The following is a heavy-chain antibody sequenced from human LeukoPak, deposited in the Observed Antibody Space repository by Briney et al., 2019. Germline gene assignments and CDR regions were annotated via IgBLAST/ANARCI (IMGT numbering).Heavy chain of an antibody. CDR1: GSTFTGYF. CDR2: INPNSGGT. D-gene: IGHD3-22*01. CDR3: TRGERLTLNHYDSSGYDYLEDY. Sequence: ASVKLSCKASGSTFTGYFMHWVRQAPGQGLEWRGWINPNSGGTNSAQKFQGRVSMTRDTSISTVYMELSSLRSDDTAVYYCTRGERLTLNHYDSSGYDYLEDYWGQGTLVTVSS. J-gene: IGHJ4*02. V-gene: IGHV1-2*02.